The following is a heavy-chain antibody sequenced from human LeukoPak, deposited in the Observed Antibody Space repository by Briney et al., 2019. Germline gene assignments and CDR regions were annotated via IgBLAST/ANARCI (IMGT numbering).Heavy chain of an antibody. J-gene: IGHJ4*02. CDR1: GFTFSSYW. CDR2: INHNGNVN. V-gene: IGHV3-7*01. CDR3: ARDRGSGSYYSQD. Sequence: GGSLRLSCAASGFTFSSYWMNWARQAPGKGLEWVASINHNGNVNYYVDSVKGRFTISRDNAKNSLYLQMTSVRAEDTAVYYCARDRGSGSYYSQDWGQGTLVTVSS. D-gene: IGHD3-10*01.